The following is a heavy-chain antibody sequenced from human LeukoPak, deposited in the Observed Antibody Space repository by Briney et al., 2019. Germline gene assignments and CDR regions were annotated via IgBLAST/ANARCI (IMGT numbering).Heavy chain of an antibody. CDR2: IIPIFGTA. V-gene: IGHV1-69*13. Sequence: ASVKVSCKASGGTFSSYAISWVRQAPGQGLEWMGGIIPIFGTANYAQKFQGRVTITADESTSTAYMELSSLRSEDTAVYYCARVSHHRGYSSGWYGAFDYWGQGTLVTVSS. CDR3: ARVSHHRGYSSGWYGAFDY. D-gene: IGHD6-19*01. CDR1: GGTFSSYA. J-gene: IGHJ4*02.